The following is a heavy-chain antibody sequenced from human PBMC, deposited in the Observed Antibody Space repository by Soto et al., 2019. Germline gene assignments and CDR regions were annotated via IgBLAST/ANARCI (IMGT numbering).Heavy chain of an antibody. CDR2: ISNSASTI. D-gene: IGHD3-3*01. CDR3: ANWGAITN. J-gene: IGHJ4*02. V-gene: IGHV3-48*03. Sequence: EVQVVESGGGLVQPGGSLRLSCAASGFTFSSYEMNWVRQAPGKGLEWVSYISNSASTIYYADSVKGRFTISRNNAKNSLYLQMNSLEAEDSAVYYCANWGAITNWGQGTLVTVSS. CDR1: GFTFSSYE.